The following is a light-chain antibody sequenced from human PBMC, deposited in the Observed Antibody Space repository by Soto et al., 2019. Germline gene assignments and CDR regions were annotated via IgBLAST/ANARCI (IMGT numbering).Light chain of an antibody. CDR1: QSVGTSY. J-gene: IGKJ4*01. CDR3: QQHGSSPLT. V-gene: IGKV3-20*01. Sequence: EIGLTQSPGTLSLSPGERATLSCRASQSVGTSYLAWYQQKPGQAPRLLIYAASSRATGIPDRFTGSGSGTDFALTISRLEPEDFAVYFCQQHGSSPLTFGGGTKVDI. CDR2: AAS.